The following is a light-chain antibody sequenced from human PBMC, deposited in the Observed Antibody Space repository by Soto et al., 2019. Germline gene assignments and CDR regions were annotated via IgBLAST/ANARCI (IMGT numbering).Light chain of an antibody. Sequence: EIVMTQSPATLSVSPGERATLFCRASQSVSRNLAWHQQKPGQAPRLLIYGVSTRATGVPARFSGSGSGTDFTLTISSLEPEDFAVYYCQQRGSWPPSITFGQGTRLEIK. CDR2: GVS. V-gene: IGKV3-11*01. CDR1: QSVSRN. CDR3: QQRGSWPPSIT. J-gene: IGKJ5*01.